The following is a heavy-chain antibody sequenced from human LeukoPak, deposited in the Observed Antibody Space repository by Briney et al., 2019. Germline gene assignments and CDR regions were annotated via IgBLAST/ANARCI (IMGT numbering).Heavy chain of an antibody. D-gene: IGHD2-8*01. CDR2: INHSGST. V-gene: IGHV4-34*01. CDR1: GGSFSGYY. CDR3: ARVGDNGWFDP. J-gene: IGHJ5*02. Sequence: SETLSLTCAVYGGSFSGYYWSWLRQSPGKGLEWIGEINHSGSTNYNPSLKSRVTISVDTSKNQFSLKLSSVTAADTAVYYCARVGDNGWFDPWGQGTLVTVSS.